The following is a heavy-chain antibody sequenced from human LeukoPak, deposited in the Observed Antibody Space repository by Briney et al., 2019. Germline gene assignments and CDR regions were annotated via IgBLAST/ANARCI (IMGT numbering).Heavy chain of an antibody. CDR3: AREYYYGSGINLWFDP. Sequence: PSETLSLTCAVYGGSFSGYYWSWIRQPPGKGLEWIGYIYHSGSTYYNPSLKSRVTISVDRSKNQFSLKLSSVTAADTAVYYCAREYYYGSGINLWFDPWGQGTLVTVSS. J-gene: IGHJ5*02. D-gene: IGHD3-10*01. CDR1: GGSFSGYY. CDR2: IYHSGST. V-gene: IGHV4-34*01.